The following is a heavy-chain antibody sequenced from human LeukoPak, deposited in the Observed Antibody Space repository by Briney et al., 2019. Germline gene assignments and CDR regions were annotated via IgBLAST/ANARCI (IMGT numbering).Heavy chain of an antibody. CDR2: ITPVLNIA. D-gene: IGHD3-9*01. CDR3: ARVDRYHFYLDV. V-gene: IGHV1-69*05. CDR1: GGTFSTYT. J-gene: IGHJ6*03. Sequence: RASVRFSCKASGGTFSTYTITWVRRAPGQGLEWVGGITPVLNIANYAQKFQGRVTISTDESTSTAHMEFSSLKSDDTAIYYCARVDRYHFYLDVWGTGTTVTVS.